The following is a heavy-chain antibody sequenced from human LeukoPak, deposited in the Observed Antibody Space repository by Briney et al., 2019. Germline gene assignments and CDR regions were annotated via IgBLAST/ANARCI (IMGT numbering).Heavy chain of an antibody. Sequence: PGGSLRLSCAASGFIFSSYAMSWVRQAPGKGLEWVSTISGSGGSTYYADSVKGRFTISRDNSKNTVYLQMNSLRAEDTAVYYCARGRYCTSTTCYIDYWGQGTLVTVSS. V-gene: IGHV3-23*01. CDR1: GFIFSSYA. J-gene: IGHJ4*02. CDR2: ISGSGGST. D-gene: IGHD2-2*02. CDR3: ARGRYCTSTTCYIDY.